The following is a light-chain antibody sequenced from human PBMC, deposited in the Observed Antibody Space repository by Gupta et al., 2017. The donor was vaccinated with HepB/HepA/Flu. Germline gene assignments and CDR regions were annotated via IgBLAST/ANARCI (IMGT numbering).Light chain of an antibody. J-gene: IGKJ1*01. CDR1: QSISSD. Sequence: EIVVTQSPATVSVSPGERATLPCRASQSISSDLAWYQHKRGQAPRLLIYGASTWAADIPARFSGSGSGTHFTLTISSLQSEDSAIYYCQQYNNWPQTFGQGTQVEIK. V-gene: IGKV3-15*01. CDR3: QQYNNWPQT. CDR2: GAS.